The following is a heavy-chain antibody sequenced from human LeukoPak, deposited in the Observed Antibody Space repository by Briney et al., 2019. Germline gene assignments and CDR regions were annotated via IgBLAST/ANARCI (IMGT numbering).Heavy chain of an antibody. V-gene: IGHV4-39*07. D-gene: IGHD1-14*01. J-gene: IGHJ6*03. CDR3: ARSTEWSRFFHYYYYMDV. CDR1: GGSISSSSSY. Sequence: SETLSLTCTVSGGSISSSSSYWGWIRQPPGKGLEWIGSIYTSGSTNYNPSLKSRVTMSVDTSKNQFSLKLSSVTAADTAVSYCARSTEWSRFFHYYYYMDVWGKGATVTVSS. CDR2: IYTSGST.